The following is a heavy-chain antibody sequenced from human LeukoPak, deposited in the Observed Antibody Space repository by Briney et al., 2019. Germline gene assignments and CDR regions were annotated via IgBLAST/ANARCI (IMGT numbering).Heavy chain of an antibody. CDR3: ARDPAFALTGYYYYYYYGMDV. J-gene: IGHJ6*02. CDR1: GFTFSSYS. D-gene: IGHD3-9*01. V-gene: IGHV3-21*01. Sequence: GGSLRLSCAASGFTFSSYSMNWVRQAPGKGLEWVSSISSSSSYIYYADSVKGRFTISGDNAKNSLYLQMNSLRAEDTAVYYCARDPAFALTGYYYYYYYGMDVWGQGTTVTVSS. CDR2: ISSSSSYI.